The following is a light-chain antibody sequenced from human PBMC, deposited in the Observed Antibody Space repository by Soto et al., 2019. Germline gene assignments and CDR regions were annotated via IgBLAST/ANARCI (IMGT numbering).Light chain of an antibody. V-gene: IGKV3-20*01. CDR2: GIS. CDR3: QQYGSWT. Sequence: EIVLTQSPGTLSVSPGERATLSCRASQTISSNNLAWYQQKPGQAPSFLIYGISSRATGIPDRFSGSGSGTDFTLTISRLEPEDSAIYYCQQYGSWTFGQGTKVEIK. J-gene: IGKJ1*01. CDR1: QTISSNN.